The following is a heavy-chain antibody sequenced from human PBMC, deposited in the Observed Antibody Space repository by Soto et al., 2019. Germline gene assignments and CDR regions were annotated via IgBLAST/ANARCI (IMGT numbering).Heavy chain of an antibody. D-gene: IGHD3-10*01. CDR1: GYTFTSYY. CDR2: INPSGRST. V-gene: IGHV1-46*01. Sequence: ASVKVSCKASGYTFTSYYMHWVRQAPGQGLEWMGIINPSGRSTSYAQKFQGRVTMTRDTSTSTVYMELSSLRSEDTAVYYCARVLGKGFGELLSPWYFDYWGQGTLVTVSS. CDR3: ARVLGKGFGELLSPWYFDY. J-gene: IGHJ4*02.